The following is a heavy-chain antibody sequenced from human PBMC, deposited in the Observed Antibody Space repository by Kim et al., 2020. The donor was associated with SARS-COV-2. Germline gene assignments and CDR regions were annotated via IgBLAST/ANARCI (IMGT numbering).Heavy chain of an antibody. D-gene: IGHD2-8*02. Sequence: GGSLRLSCAASGFSLSDYYMSWIRQAPGKGLEWVSYFSNSGRTIFYADSVKGRFTVSRDTAKNSLYLQMIGLRDEDTAVYYCARNEQIGGPWGCQNGMDV. CDR2: FSNSGRTI. CDR1: GFSLSDYY. J-gene: IGHJ6*01. CDR3: ARNEQIGGPWGCQNGMDV. V-gene: IGHV3-11*01.